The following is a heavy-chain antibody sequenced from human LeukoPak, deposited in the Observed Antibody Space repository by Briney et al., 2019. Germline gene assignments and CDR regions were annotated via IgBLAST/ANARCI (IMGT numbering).Heavy chain of an antibody. Sequence: GASVKVSCKASGYTFTGYYMHWVRQAPGQGLEWMGWINPNSGGTNYAQKFQGRVTMTRDTSISTAYMELSSLRSDDTAVYYCARDVDTAMVYVLINWGQGTLVTVSS. CDR2: INPNSGGT. V-gene: IGHV1-2*02. J-gene: IGHJ4*02. CDR3: ARDVDTAMVYVLIN. CDR1: GYTFTGYY. D-gene: IGHD5-18*01.